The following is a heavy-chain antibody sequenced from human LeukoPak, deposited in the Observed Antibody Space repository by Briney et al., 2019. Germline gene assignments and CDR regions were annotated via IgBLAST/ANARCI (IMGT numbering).Heavy chain of an antibody. CDR2: IYSGGST. Sequence: GGSLRLSCAASGFTVSSNYMSWVRQAPGKGLEWVSVIYSGGSTYYADSVKGRFTISRDNSKNTVYLQMNSLRAEDTAVYCCAKPYCSSTSCWDGYFDYWGQGTLVTVSS. D-gene: IGHD2-2*01. CDR1: GFTVSSNY. J-gene: IGHJ4*02. V-gene: IGHV3-66*04. CDR3: AKPYCSSTSCWDGYFDY.